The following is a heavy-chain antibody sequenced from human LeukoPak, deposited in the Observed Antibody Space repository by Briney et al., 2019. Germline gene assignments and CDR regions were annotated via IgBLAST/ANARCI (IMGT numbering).Heavy chain of an antibody. CDR3: ARVGQQLGTFDY. J-gene: IGHJ4*02. D-gene: IGHD6-13*01. V-gene: IGHV4-4*07. CDR1: GGSISSCY. CDR2: IYTSGST. Sequence: SETLSLTCTVSGGSISSCYWSWIRQPAGKGLEWIGRIYTSGSTNYNPSLKSRVTMSVDTSKNQFSLKLSSVTAADTAVYYCARVGQQLGTFDYWGQGTLVTVSS.